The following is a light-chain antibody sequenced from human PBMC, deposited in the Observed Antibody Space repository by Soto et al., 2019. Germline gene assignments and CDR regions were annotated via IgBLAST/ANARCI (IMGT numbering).Light chain of an antibody. J-gene: IGLJ2*01. CDR3: SSYTSSTTLVV. CDR1: SSDVGAYNY. CDR2: DVS. Sequence: QSALTQPASVSGSPGQSITISCTGTSSDVGAYNYVSWHQQHPGKAPKLMIFDVSNRPSGVSNRFSGSKSGNTASLTISGLQAEDEADYYCSSYTSSTTLVVFGGGTQLTVL. V-gene: IGLV2-14*03.